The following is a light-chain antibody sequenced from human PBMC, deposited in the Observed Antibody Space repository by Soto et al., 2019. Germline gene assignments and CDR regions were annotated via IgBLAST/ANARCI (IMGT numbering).Light chain of an antibody. J-gene: IGKJ1*01. V-gene: IGKV1-5*01. CDR3: QQYNSYSTT. CDR1: QSISPW. Sequence: DIQMTQSPSTLSASVGDRVTITCRASQSISPWLAWYQQKPGKAPKLLIFDASNLESGVPSRFSGSGSGTEFTLTISSLQPDDFATYYCQQYNSYSTTFGQGTKVDIK. CDR2: DAS.